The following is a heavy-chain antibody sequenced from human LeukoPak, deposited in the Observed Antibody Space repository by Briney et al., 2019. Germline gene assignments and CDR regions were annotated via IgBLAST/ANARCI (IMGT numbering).Heavy chain of an antibody. CDR2: MSSSGSII. V-gene: IGHV3-11*01. CDR3: PNGYIYVRTY. D-gene: IGHD5-12*01. CDR1: GFTFSDYY. Sequence: PGGSLRLSCAASGFTFSDYYMSWIRQTPGKGLEWLSYMSSSGSIIWYADSVKGRFTISRDNAKNSLYLQMNSLRAEDTAVYYCPNGYIYVRTYWGQGTLVTVSS. J-gene: IGHJ4*02.